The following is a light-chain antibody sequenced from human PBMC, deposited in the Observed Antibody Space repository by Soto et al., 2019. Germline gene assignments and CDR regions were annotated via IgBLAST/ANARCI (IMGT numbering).Light chain of an antibody. CDR3: QQYYGSPPQT. Sequence: DIVMTQSPDSLAVSLGERATINCKSSQSVLYSSNNKNYLAWYQQKAGQPPKLLISWASTRESGVPDRFSGSGSGTDFTLTISSLQAEDVAVYYCQQYYGSPPQTFGRGTKVEI. CDR2: WAS. J-gene: IGKJ1*01. CDR1: QSVLYSSNNKNY. V-gene: IGKV4-1*01.